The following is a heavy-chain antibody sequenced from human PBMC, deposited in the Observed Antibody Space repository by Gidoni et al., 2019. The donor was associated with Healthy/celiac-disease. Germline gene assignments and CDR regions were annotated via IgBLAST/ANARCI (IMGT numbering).Heavy chain of an antibody. D-gene: IGHD6-19*01. CDR1: GFTFRSYA. V-gene: IGHV3-64D*06. J-gene: IGHJ2*01. CDR2: ISSNGGST. Sequence: EVQLVESGGGLVQPGGALRLSCSASGFTFRSYAMHWVRQAPGKGLEYVSAISSNGGSTYYADSVKGRFTIARDNSKNTLYLQMSSLRAEDTAVYYCVKGVQWLVGVGYFDLWGRGTLVTVSS. CDR3: VKGVQWLVGVGYFDL.